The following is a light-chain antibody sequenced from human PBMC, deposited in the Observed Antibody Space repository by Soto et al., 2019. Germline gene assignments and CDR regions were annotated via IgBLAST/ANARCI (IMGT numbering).Light chain of an antibody. Sequence: DIQMTQSPSSLSASVGDRVTITCRASQDIRDYLVWYQQRPGKVPTLLIYAASTLQSGVPSRLSGSGYGTEFTLTISSLQSEDVATYYCQKYGGAPYTFGPGTKVDLK. CDR3: QKYGGAPYT. CDR2: AAS. J-gene: IGKJ3*01. CDR1: QDIRDY. V-gene: IGKV1-27*01.